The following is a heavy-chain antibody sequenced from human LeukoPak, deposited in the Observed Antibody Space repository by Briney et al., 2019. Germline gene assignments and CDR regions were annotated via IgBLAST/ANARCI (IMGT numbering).Heavy chain of an antibody. J-gene: IGHJ4*02. Sequence: SETLSLTCTVSGGSISSGSYYWSWIRQPAGKGLEWIGRIYTSGSTNYNPSLKSRVTISVDTSKNQFSLKLSSVTAADTAVYYCARTGPYSSLPSYWGQGTLVTVSS. CDR3: ARTGPYSSLPSY. CDR2: IYTSGST. V-gene: IGHV4-61*02. CDR1: GGSISSGSYY. D-gene: IGHD6-13*01.